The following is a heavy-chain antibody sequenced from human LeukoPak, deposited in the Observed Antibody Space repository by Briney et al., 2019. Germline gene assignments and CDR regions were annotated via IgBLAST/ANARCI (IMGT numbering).Heavy chain of an antibody. D-gene: IGHD1-1*01. CDR2: ISYDGSNK. V-gene: IGHV3-30-3*01. CDR1: GFTFSSYA. Sequence: GRSLRLSCAASGFTFSSYAMHWVRQAPGKGLEWVAVISYDGSNKYYADSVKGRFTISRDNSKNTLYLQMNSLRAEDTAVYYCARPGQLPSPSYYYYGMDVWGQGTTVTVSS. J-gene: IGHJ6*02. CDR3: ARPGQLPSPSYYYYGMDV.